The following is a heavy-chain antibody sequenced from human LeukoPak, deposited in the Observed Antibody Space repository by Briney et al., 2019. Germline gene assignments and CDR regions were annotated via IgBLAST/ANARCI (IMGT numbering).Heavy chain of an antibody. CDR2: MNPTSGNT. D-gene: IGHD2-2*01. J-gene: IGHJ6*01. V-gene: IGHV1-8*01. CDR3: ERGVVVPAAMEYYYYYYGMDV. CDR1: GYTFTSYD. Sequence: ASVKDSCKASGYTFTSYDINWVRQATGQGREGMGWMNPTSGNTGYAQKFQGRVTMTRNTSISTAYMELSSLRSEETAVYYCERGVVVPAAMEYYYYYYGMDVWGQGTTVTVSS.